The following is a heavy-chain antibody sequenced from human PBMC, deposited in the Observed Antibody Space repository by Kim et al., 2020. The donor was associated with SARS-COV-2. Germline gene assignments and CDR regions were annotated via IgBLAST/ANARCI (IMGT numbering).Heavy chain of an antibody. CDR1: GGSITSHY. Sequence: SETLSLTCRVSGGSITSHYWSWLRQFPGKGLEWIGYVHNSGATDYNASLKIRVTISFGASKNQFSLQLGSVTAADTAVYYCARGDNYIFYWGRGILVTVSS. V-gene: IGHV4-59*11. D-gene: IGHD1-26*01. CDR2: VHNSGAT. CDR3: ARGDNYIFY. J-gene: IGHJ4*02.